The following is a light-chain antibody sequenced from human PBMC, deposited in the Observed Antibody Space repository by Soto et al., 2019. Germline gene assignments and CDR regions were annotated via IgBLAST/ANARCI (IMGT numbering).Light chain of an antibody. CDR3: QSYDSSLSGSV. Sequence: QSVMTQPPSVSGAPGQRVTISCTGSSSNIGAGYDVHWYQQLPGTAPKVLIYDNSNWPSGVPDRFSGSKSGTSASLAITGLQAEDEAEYYCQSYDSSLSGSVFGGGTKLTVL. J-gene: IGLJ2*01. CDR2: DNS. CDR1: SSNIGAGYD. V-gene: IGLV1-40*01.